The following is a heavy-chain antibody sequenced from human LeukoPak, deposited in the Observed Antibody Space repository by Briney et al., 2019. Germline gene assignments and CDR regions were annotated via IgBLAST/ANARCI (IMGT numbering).Heavy chain of an antibody. J-gene: IGHJ4*02. CDR2: INPNSGGT. Sequence: ASVKVSCKASGYTFTGYYMHWVRQAPGQGLEWMGRINPNSGGTNYAQKFQGRVTMTRDTSISTAYMELSRLRSDDTAVYYCARVYFSSTSCYEPPPFGVVIFGGDDGDYWGPGNPG. CDR1: GYTFTGYY. CDR3: ARVYFSSTSCYEPPPFGVVIFGGDDGDY. V-gene: IGHV1-2*06. D-gene: IGHD2-2*01.